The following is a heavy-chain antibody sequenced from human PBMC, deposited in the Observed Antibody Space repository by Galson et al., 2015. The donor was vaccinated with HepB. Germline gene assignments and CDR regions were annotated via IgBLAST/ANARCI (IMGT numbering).Heavy chain of an antibody. CDR1: GFTFSDYY. J-gene: IGHJ6*03. Sequence: SLRLSCAASGFTFSDYYMSWIRQAPGKGLEWVSYISSSGSTIYYADSAKGRFTISRDNAKNSLYLQMNSLRAEDTAVYYCARVHAYYYCMDVWGKGTTVTVSS. V-gene: IGHV3-11*01. CDR3: ARVHAYYYCMDV. CDR2: ISSSGSTI.